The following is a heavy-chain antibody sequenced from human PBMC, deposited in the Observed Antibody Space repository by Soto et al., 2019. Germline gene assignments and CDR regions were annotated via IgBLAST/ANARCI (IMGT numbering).Heavy chain of an antibody. CDR3: ARQGSGSWGRDYYYYGMDV. V-gene: IGHV4-39*01. J-gene: IGHJ6*02. CDR1: GGSTSSSSYY. Sequence: SETLSLTCTVSGGSTSSSSYYWGWIRQPPGKGLEWIGSIYYSGSTYYNPSLKSRVTISVDTSKNQFSLKLSSVTAADTAVYYCARQGSGSWGRDYYYYGMDVWGQGTTVTVSS. D-gene: IGHD1-26*01. CDR2: IYYSGST.